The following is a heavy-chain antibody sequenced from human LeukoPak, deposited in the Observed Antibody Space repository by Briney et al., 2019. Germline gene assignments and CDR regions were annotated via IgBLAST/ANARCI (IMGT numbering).Heavy chain of an antibody. J-gene: IGHJ4*02. Sequence: GGSLSLSCAASGFTFSTYSMNWVRQAPGKGLEWVSSVSSGSNYIYYADSVKGRFTISRDNAKNSLYLQMNSLRAEDTAVYYCARENWYLYDYWGQGTLVTVSS. V-gene: IGHV3-21*01. D-gene: IGHD1-7*01. CDR2: VSSGSNYI. CDR3: ARENWYLYDY. CDR1: GFTFSTYS.